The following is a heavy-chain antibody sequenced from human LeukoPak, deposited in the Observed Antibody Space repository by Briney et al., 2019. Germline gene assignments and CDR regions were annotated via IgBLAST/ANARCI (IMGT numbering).Heavy chain of an antibody. CDR2: ISGDGAYT. CDR1: GFTFSAYA. J-gene: IGHJ4*02. V-gene: IGHV3-23*01. Sequence: PGGSLRLSCGVSGFTFSAYAMTWVRQAPGKGLEWVSAISGDGAYTYCTDSVKGRFTTPRDNSKNTLYLQMNSLRAEDTAIYYCAKNAATGTAYYDYWGQGTLLTVSS. CDR3: AKNAATGTAYYDY. D-gene: IGHD6-13*01.